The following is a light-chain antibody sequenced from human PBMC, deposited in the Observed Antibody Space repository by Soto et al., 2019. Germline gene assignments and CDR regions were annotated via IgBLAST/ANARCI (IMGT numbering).Light chain of an antibody. CDR1: QRISSN. CDR3: QQYNNWPPYN. V-gene: IGKV3D-15*01. Sequence: EIVLTQSPASLSVSPGERATLSCRASQRISSNLAWYQQKPGQAPRLLIYGASTRATGIPARFSGSGSETEFTLTISSLQSEDFAVYYCQQYNNWPPYNFGQGTKVDIK. CDR2: GAS. J-gene: IGKJ2*01.